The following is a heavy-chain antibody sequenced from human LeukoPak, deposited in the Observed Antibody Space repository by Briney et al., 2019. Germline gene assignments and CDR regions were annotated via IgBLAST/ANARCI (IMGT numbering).Heavy chain of an antibody. CDR1: GFTFSSYA. D-gene: IGHD2-15*01. Sequence: GGSLRLSCAASGFTFSSYAMSWVRQAPGKGLEWVSAISGSGGSTYYADSVKGRFTISRDNSKNTLYLQVNSLRAEDTAVYYCATLGQRYCSGGSCYTSGSSDYWGQGTLVTVSS. CDR2: ISGSGGST. CDR3: ATLGQRYCSGGSCYTSGSSDY. J-gene: IGHJ4*02. V-gene: IGHV3-23*01.